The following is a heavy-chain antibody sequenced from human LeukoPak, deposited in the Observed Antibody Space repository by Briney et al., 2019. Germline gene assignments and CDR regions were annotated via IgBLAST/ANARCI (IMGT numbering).Heavy chain of an antibody. J-gene: IGHJ6*02. D-gene: IGHD3-3*01. CDR2: IYFSGST. CDR3: ARGNYDFWSGYPSGMDV. V-gene: IGHV4-59*01. CDR1: GGSISSYY. Sequence: SETLSLTCTVSGGSISSYYWSWIRQPPGKGLEWIGDIYFSGSTNYNPSLKSRVTISVDTSKNQFSLKLSSVTAADTAVYYCARGNYDFWSGYPSGMDVWGQGTTVTVSS.